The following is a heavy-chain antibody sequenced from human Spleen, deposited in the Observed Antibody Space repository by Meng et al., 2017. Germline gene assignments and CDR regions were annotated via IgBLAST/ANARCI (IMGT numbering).Heavy chain of an antibody. Sequence: ASVKVSCKASGYTFTSYDISWVRQATGQGLEWLGWMNPNSGNTGYAQKFQGRVSMTRNISISTAYMELSSLRSDDTAVYYCARKGPAKSSGGSWFDPWGQGTLVTVSS. CDR1: GYTFTSYD. V-gene: IGHV1-8*01. J-gene: IGHJ5*02. CDR2: MNPNSGNT. D-gene: IGHD6-19*01. CDR3: ARKGPAKSSGGSWFDP.